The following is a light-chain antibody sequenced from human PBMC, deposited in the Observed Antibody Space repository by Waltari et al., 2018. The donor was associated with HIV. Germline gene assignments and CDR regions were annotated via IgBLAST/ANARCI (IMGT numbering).Light chain of an antibody. CDR1: SGGIGSTY. CDR3: QSYDGTTVV. CDR2: EDS. Sequence: NFILTQSHSVSESPGKTVTISCTRSSGGIGSTYIQWYQQRPGRSPDTVIYEDSQRPSGVPNRFSGSVDSSSNSASLTISGLKTEDEADYFCQSYDGTTVVFGGGTRPTVL. J-gene: IGLJ2*01. V-gene: IGLV6-57*01.